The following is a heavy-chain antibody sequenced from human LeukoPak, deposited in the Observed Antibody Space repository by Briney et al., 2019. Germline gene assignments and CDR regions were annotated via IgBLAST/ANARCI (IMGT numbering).Heavy chain of an antibody. Sequence: SETLSLTCTVSGGSISGYYWTWIRQPAGKGLEWIGRIYSSGTTNYNPSLKSRVTMSLDTSKNQFSLKLSSVTAADTAVYYCAKGTKVIVVDNYFDYWGQGTLVTVSS. CDR2: IYSSGTT. CDR3: AKGTKVIVVDNYFDY. CDR1: GGSISGYY. D-gene: IGHD3-22*01. V-gene: IGHV4-4*07. J-gene: IGHJ4*02.